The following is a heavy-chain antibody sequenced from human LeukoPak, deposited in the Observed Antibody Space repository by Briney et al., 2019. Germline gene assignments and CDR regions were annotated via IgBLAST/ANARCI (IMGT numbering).Heavy chain of an antibody. V-gene: IGHV4-59*01. Sequence: PSGTLSLTCTVSGGSISSYYWSWIRQPPGKGLEWIGYIYYSGSTNYNPSLKSRVTISVDTSKNQFSLKLSSVTAADTAVYYCVAAGTKYYYYYMDVWGKGTTVTVSS. CDR1: GGSISSYY. CDR3: VAAGTKYYYYYMDV. J-gene: IGHJ6*03. CDR2: IYYSGST. D-gene: IGHD6-13*01.